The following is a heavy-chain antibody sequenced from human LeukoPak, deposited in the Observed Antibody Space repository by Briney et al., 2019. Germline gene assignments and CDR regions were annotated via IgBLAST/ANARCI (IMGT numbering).Heavy chain of an antibody. D-gene: IGHD4-23*01. V-gene: IGHV3-74*01. CDR1: GFTFRSYL. Sequence: GGSLRLSCAASGFTFRSYLMHWVRQAPGKGLVWVSRINSDGSSATYADSVKGGFSISRDNAKNSLYLQMNSLRAEDTAVYYCAREGPFGGTYYFDYWGQGSLVTVSS. J-gene: IGHJ4*02. CDR2: INSDGSSA. CDR3: AREGPFGGTYYFDY.